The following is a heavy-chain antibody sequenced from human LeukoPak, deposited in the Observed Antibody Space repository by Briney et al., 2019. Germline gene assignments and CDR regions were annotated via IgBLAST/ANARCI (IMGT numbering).Heavy chain of an antibody. CDR1: GGSFSGYY. CDR3: ARWMDTAIGSPYFDY. CDR2: INHSGST. D-gene: IGHD5-18*01. J-gene: IGHJ4*02. V-gene: IGHV4-34*01. Sequence: SETLSLTCAVYGGSFSGYYWSWIRQPPGKGLEWIGEINHSGSTNYNPSLKSRVTISVDTSKNQFSLKLSSVTAADTAVYYCARWMDTAIGSPYFDYWGQGTLVTVSS.